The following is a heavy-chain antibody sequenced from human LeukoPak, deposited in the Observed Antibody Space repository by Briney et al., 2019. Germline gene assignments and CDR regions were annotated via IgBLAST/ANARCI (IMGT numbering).Heavy chain of an antibody. CDR3: ARELTTGMYFFDY. CDR2: ISPSGGST. CDR1: GYTFTSYY. D-gene: IGHD1-1*01. V-gene: IGHV1-46*01. Sequence: AASVKVSCKASGYTFTSYYMHWVRQAPGQGLEWMGIISPSGGSTSYAQKFQGRVTMTRDTSTGTVYMELSSLRSEDTAVYYCARELTTGMYFFDYWGQGTLVTVSS. J-gene: IGHJ4*02.